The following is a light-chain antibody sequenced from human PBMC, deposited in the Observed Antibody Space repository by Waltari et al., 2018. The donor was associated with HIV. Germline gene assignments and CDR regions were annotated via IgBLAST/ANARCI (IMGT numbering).Light chain of an antibody. CDR1: NSDIGTYDY. CDR3: SSFANRDGFYVL. J-gene: IGLJ2*01. V-gene: IGLV2-8*01. CDR2: EVT. Sequence: QSALTQPPSASGSPGQSVTLSCTGTNSDIGTYDYVSWYQQHPGKAPKLVISEVTNPPSGVSDRFSGSKSGNTAFLTVSGLQAEDEADYYCSSFANRDGFYVLFGGGTRLTVL.